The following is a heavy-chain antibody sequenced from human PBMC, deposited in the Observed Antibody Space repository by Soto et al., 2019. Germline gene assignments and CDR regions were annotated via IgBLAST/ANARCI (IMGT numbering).Heavy chain of an antibody. CDR2: IIPTLDST. Sequence: QVQVVQSGAEVKKPGSSVKVSCKTSGGSYRNYVIAWVRQAPGQGLEWMGGIIPTLDSTNYAEIFQGRLTIDADESTSTVYMEMSSLSSEDTAVYYCARYDRTACYWGQGTLVTVTS. V-gene: IGHV1-69*11. CDR3: ARYDRTACY. D-gene: IGHD3-16*01. J-gene: IGHJ4*02. CDR1: GGSYRNYV.